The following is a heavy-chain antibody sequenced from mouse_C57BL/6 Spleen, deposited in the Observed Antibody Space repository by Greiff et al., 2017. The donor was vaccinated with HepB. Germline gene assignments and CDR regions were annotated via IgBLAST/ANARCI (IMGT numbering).Heavy chain of an antibody. CDR2: ISSGGSYT. D-gene: IGHD1-1*01. Sequence: EVKLMESGGDLVKPGGSLKLSCAASGFTFSSYGMSWVRQTPDKRLEWVATISSGGSYTYYPDSVKGRFTISRDNAKNTLYLQMSSLKSEDTAMYYCARHRSITTVVYFDYWGQGTTLTVSS. V-gene: IGHV5-6*01. CDR1: GFTFSSYG. CDR3: ARHRSITTVVYFDY. J-gene: IGHJ2*01.